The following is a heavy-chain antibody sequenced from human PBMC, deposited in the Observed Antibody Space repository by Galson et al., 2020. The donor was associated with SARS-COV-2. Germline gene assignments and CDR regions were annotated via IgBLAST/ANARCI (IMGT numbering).Heavy chain of an antibody. CDR3: PSHRDLGLRYYMDV. CDR2: IDPSDSYT. Sequence: HGESLKLPRQGSGYSLPSYWISWVRQMPAQGLEWIGSIDPSDSYTNYSPSFPGHVTIPADKSISTPYLQWSSLKASDTPMYYCPSHRDLGLRYYMDVWGKGTTVTVSS. J-gene: IGHJ6*03. D-gene: IGHD4-17*01. CDR1: GYSLPSYW. V-gene: IGHV5-10-1*01.